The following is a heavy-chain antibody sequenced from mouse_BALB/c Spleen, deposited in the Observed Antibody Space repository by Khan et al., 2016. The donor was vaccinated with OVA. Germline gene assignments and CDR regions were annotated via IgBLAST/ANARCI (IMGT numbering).Heavy chain of an antibody. Sequence: QVQLKQSGAELARPGASVKLSCKASGYTFTDYYIDWVKQRTGQGLEWIGEINPGSGNSYYNEKFKGKATLTADKSSNTAFVQLSSLTSDDSGVYFWAREWGAWFAYWGQGTLVTVSA. V-gene: IGHV1-77*01. J-gene: IGHJ3*01. CDR1: GYTFTDYY. CDR2: INPGSGNS. CDR3: AREWGAWFAY.